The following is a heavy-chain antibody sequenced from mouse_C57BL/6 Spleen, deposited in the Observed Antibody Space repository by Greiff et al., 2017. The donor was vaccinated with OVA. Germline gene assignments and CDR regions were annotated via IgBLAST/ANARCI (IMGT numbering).Heavy chain of an antibody. CDR3: ARGGYYYGRGAMDY. D-gene: IGHD1-1*01. J-gene: IGHJ4*01. V-gene: IGHV5-17*01. CDR1: GFTFSDYG. Sequence: EVKVVESGGGLVKPGGSLKLSCAASGFTFSDYGMHWVRQAPEKGLEWVAYISSGSSTIYYADTVKGRFTISRDNAKNTLFLQMTSLRSEDTAMYYCARGGYYYGRGAMDYWGQGTSVTVSS. CDR2: ISSGSSTI.